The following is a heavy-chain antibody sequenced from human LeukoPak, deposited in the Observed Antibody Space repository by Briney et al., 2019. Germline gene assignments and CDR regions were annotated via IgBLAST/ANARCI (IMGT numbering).Heavy chain of an antibody. J-gene: IGHJ4*02. V-gene: IGHV3-30-3*01. D-gene: IGHD2-2*01. Sequence: PGGSLRLSCAASGFTFSNYAMHWVRQAPGKGLEWVAVISYDGSNKYYAGSVKGRFTISRDNSKNTLYLQMNSLRAEDTAVYYCARDRFPYCSSTSCYFDQWGQGTLVTVSS. CDR2: ISYDGSNK. CDR1: GFTFSNYA. CDR3: ARDRFPYCSSTSCYFDQ.